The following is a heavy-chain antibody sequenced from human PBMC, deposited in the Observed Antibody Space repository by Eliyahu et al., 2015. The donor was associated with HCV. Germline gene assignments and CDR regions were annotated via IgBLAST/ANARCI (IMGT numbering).Heavy chain of an antibody. CDR2: ISYDGSNK. CDR1: GFTFSSYA. CDR3: ARDSGFGTTFHYYGMDV. Sequence: QVQLVESGGGVVQPGRSLXLXCAASGFTFSSYAMXWVRQAPGKGLEWVSVISYDGSNKYYADSVKGRFTISRDNSKNTLYLQMNSLRAEDTAVYYCARDSGFGTTFHYYGMDVWGQGTTVTVSS. V-gene: IGHV3-30-3*01. D-gene: IGHD1-1*01. J-gene: IGHJ6*02.